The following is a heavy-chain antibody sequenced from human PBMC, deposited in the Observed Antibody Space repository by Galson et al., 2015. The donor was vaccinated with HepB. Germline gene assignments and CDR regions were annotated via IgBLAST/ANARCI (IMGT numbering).Heavy chain of an antibody. CDR2: ISYDGSNK. J-gene: IGHJ4*02. V-gene: IGHV3-30*03. CDR3: ARGRKSGARYCSSTSCYTLLDY. D-gene: IGHD2-2*02. CDR1: GFTFSSYG. Sequence: SLRLSCAASGFTFSSYGMHWVRQAPGKGLEWVAVISYDGSNKYYADSVKGRFTISRDNSKNTLYLQMNSLRAEDTAVYYCARGRKSGARYCSSTSCYTLLDYWGQGTLVTVSS.